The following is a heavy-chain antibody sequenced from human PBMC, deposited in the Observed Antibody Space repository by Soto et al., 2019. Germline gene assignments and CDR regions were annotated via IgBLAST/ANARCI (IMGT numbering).Heavy chain of an antibody. Sequence: QVQLQESGPGLVKPSETLSLTCTVSGDSMNPYYWSWIRQPPGKGLEWIGYIYFSGRTNFNPSLKRRDTISLATAKRRFFLKRTSVTAADTAVYFCARAWAVPGSHWGDWGRGTLVTVSS. CDR1: GDSMNPYY. CDR3: ARAWAVPGSHWGD. D-gene: IGHD6-19*01. J-gene: IGHJ4*01. CDR2: IYFSGRT. V-gene: IGHV4-59*01.